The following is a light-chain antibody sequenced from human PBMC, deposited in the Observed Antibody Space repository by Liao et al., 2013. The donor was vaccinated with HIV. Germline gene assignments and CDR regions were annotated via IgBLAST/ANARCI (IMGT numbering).Light chain of an antibody. CDR3: QVWDSSSDHPGV. CDR2: QDT. J-gene: IGLJ3*02. V-gene: IGLV3-1*01. CDR1: KLGEKY. Sequence: SYELTQPPSVSVSPGQTVTITCSGDKLGEKYACWYQQKPGQSPVLVIYQDTERPSGIPERFSGSASGNTATLTISRVEAGDEADYYCQVWDSSSDHPGVFGGGTKLTVL.